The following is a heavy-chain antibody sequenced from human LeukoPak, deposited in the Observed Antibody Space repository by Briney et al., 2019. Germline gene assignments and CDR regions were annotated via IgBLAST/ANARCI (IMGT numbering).Heavy chain of an antibody. CDR1: GFTFSSYA. V-gene: IGHV3-30-3*01. J-gene: IGHJ4*02. CDR3: ARDPYSNYELGYFDY. CDR2: ISYDGSNK. D-gene: IGHD4-11*01. Sequence: SGGSLRLSCAASGFTFSSYAMHWVRQAPGKGLEWVAVISYDGSNKCYADSVKGRFTISRDNSKNTLYLQMNSLRAEDTAVYYCARDPYSNYELGYFDYWGQGTLVTVSS.